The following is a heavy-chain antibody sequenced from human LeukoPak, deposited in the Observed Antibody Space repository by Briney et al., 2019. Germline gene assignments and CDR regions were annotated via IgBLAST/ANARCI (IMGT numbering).Heavy chain of an antibody. CDR2: IIPIFGTA. J-gene: IGHJ3*02. D-gene: IGHD6-13*01. Sequence: SVTVSRQACVGTLRNYAISWLRPAARRGREWVGGIIPIFGTASAAKKFQGRVTMTPDESTSTAYMELSSLRFEETAVYYCARSLQQLVRFLAPPMSFEIWGQGTMVTVSS. CDR1: VGTLRNYA. CDR3: ARSLQQLVRFLAPPMSFEI. V-gene: IGHV1-69*01.